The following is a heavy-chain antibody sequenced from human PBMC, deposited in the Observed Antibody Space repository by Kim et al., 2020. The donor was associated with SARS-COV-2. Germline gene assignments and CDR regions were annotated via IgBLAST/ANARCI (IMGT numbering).Heavy chain of an antibody. D-gene: IGHD4-17*01. Sequence: GGSLRLSCAASGFTFSSYWMHWVRQAPGKGLVWVSRIQSDGSSTTYADSVKGRFTISRDNAKNTVDLQMNSLRADDTAVYYCARGTNPATVTPLSDWGQGVLVTVSS. CDR3: ARGTNPATVTPLSD. J-gene: IGHJ4*02. CDR2: IQSDGSST. CDR1: GFTFSSYW. V-gene: IGHV3-74*01.